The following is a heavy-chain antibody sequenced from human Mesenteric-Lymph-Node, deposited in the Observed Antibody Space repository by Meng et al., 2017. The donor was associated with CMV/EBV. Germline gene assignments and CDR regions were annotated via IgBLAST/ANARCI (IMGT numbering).Heavy chain of an antibody. Sequence: GESLKISCAASGFTFSSYEMNWVRQAPGKGLEWVSYISSSGSTIYYADSVKGRFTISRDNAKNSLYLQMNSLRAEDTAVYYCASDTQSYYYYGMDVWGQGTTVTVSS. CDR1: GFTFSSYE. V-gene: IGHV3-48*03. CDR2: ISSSGSTI. CDR3: ASDTQSYYYYGMDV. J-gene: IGHJ6*02.